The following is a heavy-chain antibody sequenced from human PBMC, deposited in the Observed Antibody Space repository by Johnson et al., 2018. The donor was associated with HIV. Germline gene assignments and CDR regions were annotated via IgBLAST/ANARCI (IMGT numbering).Heavy chain of an antibody. CDR1: GLSFSSYG. CDR2: ISHDGSNK. J-gene: IGHJ3*02. V-gene: IGHV3-30*19. Sequence: HVQLVESGGGVVQPGRSVRLSCAASGLSFSSYGMEWVRQAPGKGLEWVGFISHDGSNKYYADFVKGRFTISRDNSKNTLYLQMNSLRAEDTALYYFAKVGAFTCGGVIVLPSVAFDIWGQGTMVTVSS. CDR3: AKVGAFTCGGVIVLPSVAFDI. D-gene: IGHD3-16*02.